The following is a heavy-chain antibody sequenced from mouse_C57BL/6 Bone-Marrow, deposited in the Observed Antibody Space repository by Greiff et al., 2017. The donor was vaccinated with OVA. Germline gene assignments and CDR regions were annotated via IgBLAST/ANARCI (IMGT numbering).Heavy chain of an antibody. V-gene: IGHV1-50*01. CDR1: GYTFTSYW. D-gene: IGHD2-4*01. J-gene: IGHJ1*03. CDR3: ARLYDYDWYFDV. CDR2: IDPSDSYT. Sequence: QVQLQQPGAELVKPGASVKLSCKASGYTFTSYWMQWVKQRPGQGLEWIGEIDPSDSYTNYNKKFKGKATLTVDTSSSTAYMQLSSLTSEDSAVYYCARLYDYDWYFDVWGTGTTVTVSS.